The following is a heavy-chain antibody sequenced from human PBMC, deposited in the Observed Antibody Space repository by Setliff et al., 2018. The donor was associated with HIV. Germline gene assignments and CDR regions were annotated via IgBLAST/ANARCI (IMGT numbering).Heavy chain of an antibody. J-gene: IGHJ6*03. Sequence: GGSLRLSCAASGFTFGGDSVNWVRQAPGKGLEWISYISFSTGSIYYADSVRGRFTISSDTAKNALYLQMNSLRAEDTAVYYCARDGSGRGSGWYNYYYYMDVWGKGTTVTVS. CDR2: ISFSTGSI. CDR3: ARDGSGRGSGWYNYYYYMDV. D-gene: IGHD6-19*01. CDR1: GFTFGGDS. V-gene: IGHV3-48*01.